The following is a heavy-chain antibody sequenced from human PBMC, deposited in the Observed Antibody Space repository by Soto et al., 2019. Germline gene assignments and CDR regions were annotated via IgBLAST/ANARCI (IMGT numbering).Heavy chain of an antibody. J-gene: IGHJ4*02. V-gene: IGHV3-23*01. Sequence: GGSLRLSCSTSGFTFNTYAMNWVRQAPGKGLEWVSALSGSGGTNYYADSVRGRFTISRDNSKNTLFLQMNSLRAEDTALYYCAKQRAGYGSGSDTYYFDFWGQGTLVTVSS. D-gene: IGHD3-10*01. CDR2: LSGSGGTN. CDR3: AKQRAGYGSGSDTYYFDF. CDR1: GFTFNTYA.